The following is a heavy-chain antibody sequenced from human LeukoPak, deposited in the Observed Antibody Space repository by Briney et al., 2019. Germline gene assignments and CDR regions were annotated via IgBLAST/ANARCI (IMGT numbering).Heavy chain of an antibody. CDR3: ARGDGVAAAGTNWFDP. Sequence: SVRVSCKASGGTFSSYTISWVRQAPGQGLEWMGRIIPILGIANYAQKFQGRVTITADKSTSTAYMELSSLRSEDTAVYYCARGDGVAAAGTNWFDPWGQGTLVTVSS. D-gene: IGHD6-13*01. V-gene: IGHV1-69*02. CDR2: IIPILGIA. CDR1: GGTFSSYT. J-gene: IGHJ5*02.